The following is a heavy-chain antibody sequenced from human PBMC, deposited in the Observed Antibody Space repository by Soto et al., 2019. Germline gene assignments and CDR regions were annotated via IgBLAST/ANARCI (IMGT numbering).Heavy chain of an antibody. Sequence: QVQLVESGGGVVQPGRSLRLSCAASGFTFSSYGMHWVRQAPGKGLEWVAVISYDGSNKYYADSVKGRFTISRDNSKNTLYLQMNSLRAEDTAVYYCAKDLLGRWLHLLGRYYYYGMDVWGQGTTVTVSS. CDR2: ISYDGSNK. D-gene: IGHD5-12*01. V-gene: IGHV3-30*18. J-gene: IGHJ6*02. CDR1: GFTFSSYG. CDR3: AKDLLGRWLHLLGRYYYYGMDV.